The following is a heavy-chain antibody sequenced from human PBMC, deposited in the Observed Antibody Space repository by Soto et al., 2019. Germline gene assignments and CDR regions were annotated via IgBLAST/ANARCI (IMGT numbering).Heavy chain of an antibody. CDR1: GLTFSSYA. J-gene: IGHJ4*02. CDR2: ISGSGDST. Sequence: EVQLLESGGGLVQPGGSVRLSCAASGLTFSSYAMRWVRQAPVKGLEWVSAISGSGDSTYYADSVKGRFTISRDNSKNTLYLQMNSLRAEDTAVYYCARRGSGSYYDYWGQGTLVTVSS. CDR3: ARRGSGSYYDY. D-gene: IGHD1-26*01. V-gene: IGHV3-23*01.